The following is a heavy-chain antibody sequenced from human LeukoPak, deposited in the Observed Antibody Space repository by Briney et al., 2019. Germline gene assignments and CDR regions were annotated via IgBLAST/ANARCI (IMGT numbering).Heavy chain of an antibody. V-gene: IGHV3-20*03. D-gene: IGHD6-13*01. Sequence: PGGSLRLSSAASGFTFDDYGMSWVPEAPGKGLEWVSGINWNGGSTGYADSVKGRFTISRDNAKKSLYLQMNSLRAEDTALYYCARDPGSSWYEHAFDIWGQGTMVTVSS. CDR1: GFTFDDYG. J-gene: IGHJ3*02. CDR2: INWNGGST. CDR3: ARDPGSSWYEHAFDI.